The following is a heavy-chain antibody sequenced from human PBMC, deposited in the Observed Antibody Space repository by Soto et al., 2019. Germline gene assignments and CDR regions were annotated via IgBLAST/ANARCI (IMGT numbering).Heavy chain of an antibody. V-gene: IGHV3-11*01. CDR3: VRGNFYYGMDV. J-gene: IGHJ6*02. CDR1: GFTFSDYY. Sequence: AGGSLRLSCTTSGFTFSDYYMTWVRQAPGKGLEWISYMSGSGDAIYYADSVKGRFTISRDNAKNSLHLEMNSLRVEDTAMYYCVRGNFYYGMDVWGQGTTVTVSS. CDR2: MSGSGDAI.